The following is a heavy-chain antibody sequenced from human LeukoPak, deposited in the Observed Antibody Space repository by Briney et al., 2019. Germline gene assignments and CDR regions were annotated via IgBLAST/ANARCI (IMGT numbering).Heavy chain of an antibody. CDR3: AKMLVGVASDAFDI. CDR2: TDRGVGSTNT. Sequence: GGSLRLSCAASGFTLSIYDMSWVRQAPGKGLECVSATDRGVGSTNTYYADSAKGRFTISRDNSKNTLYLQMNSLRAEDTAVYYCAKMLVGVASDAFDIWGQGTMVTVSS. CDR1: GFTLSIYD. V-gene: IGHV3-23*01. D-gene: IGHD3-3*01. J-gene: IGHJ3*02.